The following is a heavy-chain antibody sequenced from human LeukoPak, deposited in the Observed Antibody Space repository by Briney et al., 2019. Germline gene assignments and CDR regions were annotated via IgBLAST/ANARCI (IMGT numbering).Heavy chain of an antibody. CDR2: ISSSSYYT. CDR3: AKKLMYFYAMDV. D-gene: IGHD2-8*01. V-gene: IGHV3-11*03. CDR1: GFTVGSNS. J-gene: IGHJ6*02. Sequence: GGSLRLSCAASGFTVGSNSMSWIRQAPGKGLEWVSYISSSSYYTNYADSVKGRFTISRDNAKNSLYLQMNSLRAEDTAVYYCAKKLMYFYAMDVWGQGTTVTVSS.